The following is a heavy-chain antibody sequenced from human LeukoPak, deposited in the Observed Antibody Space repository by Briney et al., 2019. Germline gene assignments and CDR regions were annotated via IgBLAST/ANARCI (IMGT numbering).Heavy chain of an antibody. CDR3: ARFGYVAAVDV. V-gene: IGHV3-7*01. J-gene: IGHJ4*02. D-gene: IGHD2-15*01. CDR1: GFSFSAYW. Sequence: PGGSLRLSCAASGFSFSAYWVTWVRQAPGRGLEWVAYINPAGSEIYYVDPVKGRVSISRDNAKNLVYLQMNSLRAEDTAVYHCARFGYVAAVDVWGQGTPVTVSS. CDR2: INPAGSEI.